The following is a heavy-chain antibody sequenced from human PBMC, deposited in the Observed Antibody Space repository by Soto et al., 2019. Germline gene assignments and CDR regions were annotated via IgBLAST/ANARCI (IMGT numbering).Heavy chain of an antibody. D-gene: IGHD1-7*01. CDR1: GFTFSDYY. CDR2: ISSSGSTI. J-gene: IGHJ6*03. Sequence: PAGSLRLSCAASGFTFSDYYMSWIRQAPGKGLEWVSYISSSGSTIYYADSVKGRFTISRDNAKNSLYLQMNSLRAEDTAVYYCARPAQTGTTYYYMDVWGKGTTVTVSS. CDR3: ARPAQTGTTYYYMDV. V-gene: IGHV3-11*01.